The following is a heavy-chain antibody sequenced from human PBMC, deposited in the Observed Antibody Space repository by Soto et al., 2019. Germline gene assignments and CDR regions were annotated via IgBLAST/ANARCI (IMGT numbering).Heavy chain of an antibody. J-gene: IGHJ4*02. CDR2: ITNDGSTT. D-gene: IGHD2-21*02. CDR1: GFTFSDYW. V-gene: IGHV3-30*05. CDR3: ARDPLLFGPLGFDY. Sequence: GGSLRLSGASAGFTFSDYWMHWDRQAPGKGLEWVAGITNDGSTTNYADSVKGRFTISRDNSKNTLYLQMNSLRAEGTAVYYCARDPLLFGPLGFDYWGQGTLVTVSS.